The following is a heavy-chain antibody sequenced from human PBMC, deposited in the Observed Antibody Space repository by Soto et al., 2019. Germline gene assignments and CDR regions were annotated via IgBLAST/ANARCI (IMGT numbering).Heavy chain of an antibody. J-gene: IGHJ6*02. D-gene: IGHD5-18*01. V-gene: IGHV1-69*13. Sequence: GASVKVSCKASGGTFSSYAISWVRQAPGQGLEWMGGIIPIFGTANYAQKFQGRVTITADESTSTAYMELSSLRSEDTAVYYCARGTDTAMATLNYYYYGMDVWGQGTTVTVS. CDR2: IIPIFGTA. CDR3: ARGTDTAMATLNYYYYGMDV. CDR1: GGTFSSYA.